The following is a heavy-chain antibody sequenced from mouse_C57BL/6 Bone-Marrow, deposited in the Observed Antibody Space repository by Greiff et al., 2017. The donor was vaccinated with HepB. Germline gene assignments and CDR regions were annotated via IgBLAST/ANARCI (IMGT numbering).Heavy chain of an antibody. CDR2: IDPETGGT. Sequence: QVQLKESGAELVRPGASVTLSCKASGYTFTDYEMHWVKQTPVHGLEWIGAIDPETGGTAYNQKFKGKAILTADKSSSTAYMELRSLTSEDSAVYYCTRTLRYWGQGTLVTVSA. J-gene: IGHJ3*01. CDR1: GYTFTDYE. V-gene: IGHV1-15*01. CDR3: TRTLRY.